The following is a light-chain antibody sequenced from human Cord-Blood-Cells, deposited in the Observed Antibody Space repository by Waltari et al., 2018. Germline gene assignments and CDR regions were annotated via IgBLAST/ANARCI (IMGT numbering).Light chain of an antibody. CDR1: SSDVGSYNL. Sequence: QSALTQPASVSGSPGTSITISCTGTSSDVGSYNLVSWYQQHPGKAPKLIIYEGSKRHSGVSNRFSGSKSGNKASLTISGLQAEDEADYYCCSYAGSSTYVFGTETKVTVL. V-gene: IGLV2-23*01. J-gene: IGLJ1*01. CDR3: CSYAGSSTYV. CDR2: EGS.